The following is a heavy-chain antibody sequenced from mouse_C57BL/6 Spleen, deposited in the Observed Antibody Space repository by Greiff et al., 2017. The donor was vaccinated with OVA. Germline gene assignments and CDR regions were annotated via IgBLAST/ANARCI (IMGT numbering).Heavy chain of an antibody. D-gene: IGHD2-4*01. CDR3: ARDRGHYDLEYFDV. CDR1: GYTFTSYW. Sequence: QVQLQQSGAELVKPGASVKLSCKASGYTFTSYWMHWVKQRPGQGLEWIGMIHPNSGSTNYNEKFKSKATLTVDKSSSTAYMQLSSLTSEDSAVYYCARDRGHYDLEYFDVWGTGTTVTVSS. CDR2: IHPNSGST. J-gene: IGHJ1*03. V-gene: IGHV1-64*01.